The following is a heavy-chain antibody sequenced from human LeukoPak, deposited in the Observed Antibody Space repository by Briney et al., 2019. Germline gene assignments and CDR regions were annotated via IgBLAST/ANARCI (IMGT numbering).Heavy chain of an antibody. CDR3: ARDPSSYNWFDP. J-gene: IGHJ5*02. CDR1: GGSISSYY. CDR2: IYTSGST. V-gene: IGHV4-4*07. D-gene: IGHD3-16*02. Sequence: SETLSLTCTVSGGSISSYYWSRIRQPAGKGLEWIGRIYTSGSTNYNPSLKSRVTMSVDTSKNQFSLKLSSVTAADTAVYYCARDPSSYNWFDPWGQGTLVTVSS.